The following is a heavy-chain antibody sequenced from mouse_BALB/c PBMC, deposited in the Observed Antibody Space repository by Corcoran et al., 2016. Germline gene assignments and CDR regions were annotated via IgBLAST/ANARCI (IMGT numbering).Heavy chain of an antibody. CDR1: GFNIKDTY. CDR2: IDPANGNT. D-gene: IGHD4-1*01. Sequence: EVQLQQSGAELVKPGASVKLSCTASGFNIKDTYMHWVKQRPEQGLEWIGRIDPANGNTTYDPKFQGKATITADTSSNTASLQLSSLTSEDTAVYYCARAGTWFAYGRGGTLVAVSA. V-gene: IGHV14-3*02. CDR3: ARAGTWFAY. J-gene: IGHJ3*01.